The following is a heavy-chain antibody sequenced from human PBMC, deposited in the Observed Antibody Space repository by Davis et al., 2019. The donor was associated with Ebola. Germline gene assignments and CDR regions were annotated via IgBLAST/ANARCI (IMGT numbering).Heavy chain of an antibody. CDR1: GDSVSGNSGA. D-gene: IGHD5-18*01. CDR2: TYYSSKWYN. CDR3: ARGWLRGGMDV. Sequence: HSQTLSLTCAISGDSVSGNSGAWNWIRQSPSRGLEWLGRTYYSSKWYNDYAVSVKSRITINPDPSKNQLSLQLNSVTPEDTAVYYCARGWLRGGMDVWGEGTTVTVSS. J-gene: IGHJ6*04. V-gene: IGHV6-1*01.